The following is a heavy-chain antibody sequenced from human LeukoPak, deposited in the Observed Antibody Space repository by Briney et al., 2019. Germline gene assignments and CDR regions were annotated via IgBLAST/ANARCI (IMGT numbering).Heavy chain of an antibody. J-gene: IGHJ6*02. CDR3: ARDQMGLVFPYGMDV. V-gene: IGHV4-31*03. CDR1: GGSISSGGYD. CDR2: RYYSGSS. D-gene: IGHD2-21*01. Sequence: PSQTLSLTCTVSGGSISSGGYDWTWIRQHPGKGLEWIGYRYYSGSSFYNPSLKTRVIISVDTSKNQFSLKLSSVTAADTAVYYCARDQMGLVFPYGMDVWGQGTTVTVSS.